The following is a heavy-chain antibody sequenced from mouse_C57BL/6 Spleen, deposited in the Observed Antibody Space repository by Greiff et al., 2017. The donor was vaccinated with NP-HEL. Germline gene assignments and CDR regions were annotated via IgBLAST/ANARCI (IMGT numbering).Heavy chain of an antibody. D-gene: IGHD2-1*01. CDR3: AGRGLPLGYFDV. CDR1: GYTFTDYY. Sequence: EVQLQQSGPVLVKPGASVKMSCKASGYTFTDYYMNWVKQSHGKSLEWIGVINPYNGGTSYNQKFKGKATLTVDKSSSTAYMELNSLTSEDSAVYYCAGRGLPLGYFDVWGTGTTVTVSS. J-gene: IGHJ1*03. V-gene: IGHV1-19*01. CDR2: INPYNGGT.